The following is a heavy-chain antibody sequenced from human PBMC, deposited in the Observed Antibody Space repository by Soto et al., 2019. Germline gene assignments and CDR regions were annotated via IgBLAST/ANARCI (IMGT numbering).Heavy chain of an antibody. Sequence: SETLSLTCTVSGGSVSSGSYYWSWIRQPPGKGLEWIGYIYYSGSTNYNPSLKSRVTISVDTSKNQFSLKLSSVTAADTAVYYCARSYGDYPYYYYYYGMDVWGQGTTVTVSS. CDR1: GGSVSSGSYY. D-gene: IGHD4-17*01. J-gene: IGHJ6*02. CDR3: ARSYGDYPYYYYYYGMDV. V-gene: IGHV4-61*01. CDR2: IYYSGST.